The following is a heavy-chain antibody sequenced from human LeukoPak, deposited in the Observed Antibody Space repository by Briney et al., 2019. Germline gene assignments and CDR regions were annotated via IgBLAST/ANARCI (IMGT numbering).Heavy chain of an antibody. CDR3: ARVSSYDLWSGYYPFDY. J-gene: IGHJ4*02. CDR2: INSDGSST. V-gene: IGHV3-74*01. Sequence: GGSLRLSCAASGFTFSSYWMHWVRQAPGKGLVWVSRINSDGSSTSYADSVKGRFTISRDNAKNTLYLQMNSLRAEDTAVYYCARVSSYDLWSGYYPFDYWGQGTLVTVSS. D-gene: IGHD3-3*01. CDR1: GFTFSSYW.